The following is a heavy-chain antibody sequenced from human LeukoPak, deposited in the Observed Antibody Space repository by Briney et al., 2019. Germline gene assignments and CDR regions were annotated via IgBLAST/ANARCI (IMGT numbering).Heavy chain of an antibody. V-gene: IGHV1-18*01. Sequence: RASVNVSCKASGYTFTSYGISWVRQAPGQGLEWMGWISAYNGNTNYAQKLQGRVTMTTDTSTSTAYMELRSLRSDDTAVYYCARDLRCSGGSCYSNTRSDYWGQGTLVTVSS. CDR2: ISAYNGNT. CDR1: GYTFTSYG. D-gene: IGHD2-15*01. J-gene: IGHJ4*02. CDR3: ARDLRCSGGSCYSNTRSDY.